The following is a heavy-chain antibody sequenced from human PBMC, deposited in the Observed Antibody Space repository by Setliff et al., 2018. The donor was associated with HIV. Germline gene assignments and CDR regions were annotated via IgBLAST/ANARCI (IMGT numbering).Heavy chain of an antibody. CDR3: ARLNRWSIAVAGTHLYYYGMDV. CDR2: INPSGGST. V-gene: IGHV1-46*01. Sequence: ASVKVSCKASGYIFTSYYIQWVRQAPGQGLEWMGIINPSGGSTTYEQKFQGRVTMTRDTSTSTVYMELSSLRSEDTAVYYCARLNRWSIAVAGTHLYYYGMDVWGQGTTVTVSS. D-gene: IGHD6-19*01. CDR1: GYIFTSYY. J-gene: IGHJ6*02.